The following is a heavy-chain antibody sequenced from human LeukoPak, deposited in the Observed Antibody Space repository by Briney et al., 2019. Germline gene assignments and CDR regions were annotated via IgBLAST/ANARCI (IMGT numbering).Heavy chain of an antibody. D-gene: IGHD3-10*01. CDR1: GFTFSDYW. J-gene: IGHJ5*02. Sequence: PGGSLRLSCAASGFTFSDYWMAWVRQAPGKGLEWVANIWPDGSDKYHVDPVRGRFTISRDNAQNSLNLQMNSLRAEDSGVYYCGRWGVNAGLDRWGQGTLVIVSS. V-gene: IGHV3-7*01. CDR2: IWPDGSDK. CDR3: GRWGVNAGLDR.